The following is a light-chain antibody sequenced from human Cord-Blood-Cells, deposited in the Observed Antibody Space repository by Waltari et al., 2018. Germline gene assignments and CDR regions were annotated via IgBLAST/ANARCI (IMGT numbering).Light chain of an antibody. CDR2: DAS. V-gene: IGKV3-11*01. CDR3: QQRSNWPPT. J-gene: IGKJ5*01. CDR1: QSVSSY. Sequence: EIVLTQSPATLSLSPGERATLSRRASQSVSSYLVWYQQKPGQAPRLLIYDASNRATGIPARFSGSGSGTDFTLTISSLEPEDFAVYYCQQRSNWPPTFGQGTRLEIK.